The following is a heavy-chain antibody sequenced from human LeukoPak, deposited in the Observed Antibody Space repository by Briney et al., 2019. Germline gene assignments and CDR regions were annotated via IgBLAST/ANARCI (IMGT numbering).Heavy chain of an antibody. D-gene: IGHD3-22*01. CDR3: ARSYYGESESSAGTDY. J-gene: IGHJ4*02. V-gene: IGHV1-2*02. Sequence: ASVKVSCQASGYTFTAYYIYWVRPAPGQGLESMGWLNPHSGGATYAQNFQGRVTMTRDTSTNTAYMELTRLKVDDTAVYFCARSYYGESESSAGTDYWGQGTLVTVSS. CDR1: GYTFTAYY. CDR2: LNPHSGGA.